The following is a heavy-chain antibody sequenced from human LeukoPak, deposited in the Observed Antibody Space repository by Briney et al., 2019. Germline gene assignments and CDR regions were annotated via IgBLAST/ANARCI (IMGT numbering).Heavy chain of an antibody. V-gene: IGHV4-34*01. D-gene: IGHD4-17*01. CDR3: ARAGYGDFNWFDP. CDR2: INHSRST. CDR1: GGSFSGYY. Sequence: SETLSLTCAVYGGSFSGYYWSWIRQPPGKGLEWIGEINHSRSTNYNPSLKSRVTISVDTSKNQFSLKLSSVTAADTAVYYCARAGYGDFNWFDPWGQGTLVTVSS. J-gene: IGHJ5*02.